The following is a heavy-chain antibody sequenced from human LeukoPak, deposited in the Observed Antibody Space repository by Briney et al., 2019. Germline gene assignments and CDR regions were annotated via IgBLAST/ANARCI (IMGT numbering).Heavy chain of an antibody. V-gene: IGHV3-30*02. CDR3: AKGLYSRADY. J-gene: IGHJ4*02. CDR2: IRYDGSNK. Sequence: GGSLRLSCAASGFTSSSYGMHWVRQAPGKGLEWVAFIRYDGSNKYYADSVKGRFTISRDNSKNTLYLQMNSLRAEDTAVYYCAKGLYSRADYWGQGTLVTVSS. CDR1: GFTSSSYG. D-gene: IGHD6-13*01.